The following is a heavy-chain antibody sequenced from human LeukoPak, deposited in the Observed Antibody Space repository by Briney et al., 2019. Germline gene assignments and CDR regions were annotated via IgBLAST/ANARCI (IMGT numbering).Heavy chain of an antibody. CDR3: ASNRGDHSSIWCLDY. V-gene: IGHV1-69*05. Sequence: SVKVSCKASGGTFSSYAISWVRQAPGQGLEWMGRIIPIFGTANYAQKFQGRVTITTDESTSTAYMELSSLRSEDTAVYYCASNRGDHSSIWCLDYWGQGTLVTVSS. CDR1: GGTFSSYA. J-gene: IGHJ4*02. CDR2: IIPIFGTA. D-gene: IGHD6-13*01.